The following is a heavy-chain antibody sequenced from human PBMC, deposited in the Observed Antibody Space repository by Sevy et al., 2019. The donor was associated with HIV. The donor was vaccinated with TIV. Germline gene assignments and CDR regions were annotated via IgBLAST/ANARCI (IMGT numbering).Heavy chain of an antibody. V-gene: IGHV3-23*01. D-gene: IGHD3-22*01. J-gene: IGHJ6*03. CDR2: ISGSGTRT. CDR1: GFSFDSYG. Sequence: GGSLRLSCAVSGFSFDSYGMTWVRQAPGKGLEWDSAISGSGTRTYYADSVKCRFIISRDNSKNTLDLQMNSLRAEDRAIYYCAKGGGGHYDPDAIAYYFYYYNMDVWGKGTTVTVSS. CDR3: AKGGGGHYDPDAIAYYFYYYNMDV.